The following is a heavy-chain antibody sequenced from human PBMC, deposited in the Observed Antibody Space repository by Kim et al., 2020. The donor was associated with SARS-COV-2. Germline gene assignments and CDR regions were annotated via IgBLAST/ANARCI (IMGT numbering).Heavy chain of an antibody. V-gene: IGHV3-21*01. CDR2: SGSTYI. Sequence: SGSTYIYYADSVKGRFTISRDNAKNSLYLQMNSLRAEDTAVYYCARDKGYLGQGTLVTVSS. J-gene: IGHJ4*02. CDR3: ARDKGY.